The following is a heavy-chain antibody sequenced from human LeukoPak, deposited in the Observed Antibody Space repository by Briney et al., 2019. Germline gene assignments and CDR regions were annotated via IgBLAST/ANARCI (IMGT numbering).Heavy chain of an antibody. Sequence: ASVKVSCTASGGTFSSYAISWVRQAPGQGLEWMGWISAYNGNTNYAQKLQGRVTMTTDTSTSTAYMELRSLRSDDTAVYYCASIAAAGRLRWFDPWGQGTLVTVSS. J-gene: IGHJ5*02. V-gene: IGHV1-18*01. CDR2: ISAYNGNT. CDR3: ASIAAAGRLRWFDP. CDR1: GGTFSSYA. D-gene: IGHD6-13*01.